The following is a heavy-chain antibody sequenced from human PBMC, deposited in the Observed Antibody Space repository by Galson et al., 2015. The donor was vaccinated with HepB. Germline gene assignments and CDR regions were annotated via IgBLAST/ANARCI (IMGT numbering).Heavy chain of an antibody. CDR1: GGSISSGDYY. J-gene: IGHJ4*02. CDR2: IFYTGST. V-gene: IGHV4-30-4*01. CDR3: ARASGSGSRDLDY. Sequence: TLSLTCTVSGGSISSGDYYWNWIRQPPGKGLEWIGNIFYTGSTYYTPSLLGRVTISRDTSKNQFPLRLNSVTAADTAVYFCARASGSGSRDLDYWGQGTLVTVSS. D-gene: IGHD3-10*01.